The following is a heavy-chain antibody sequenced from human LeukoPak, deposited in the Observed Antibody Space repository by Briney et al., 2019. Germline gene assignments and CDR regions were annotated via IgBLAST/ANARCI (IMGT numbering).Heavy chain of an antibody. J-gene: IGHJ4*02. CDR2: ISSSSSYI. D-gene: IGHD5-24*01. CDR3: ARDRERWLQFAFDY. V-gene: IGHV3-21*01. Sequence: IPGGSLRLSCAASGFTFSSYSMNWVRQAPGKGLEWVSSISSSSSYIYYADSVKGRFTISRDNAKNSLYLQMNSLRAEDTAVYYCARDRERWLQFAFDYGGQGTLVTVSS. CDR1: GFTFSSYS.